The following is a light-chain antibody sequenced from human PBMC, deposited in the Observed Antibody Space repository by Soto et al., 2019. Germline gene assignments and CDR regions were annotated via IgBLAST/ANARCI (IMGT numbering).Light chain of an antibody. J-gene: IGKJ4*01. CDR3: QQYKGYPLT. CDR1: QSISSW. Sequence: DIQMTQSPSTLSASVGDTVTITCRASQSISSWLAWYQQKPGKAPNLLIYQASSLQGGVPSRFSGSGSGTEFTLTISSLQPDDFATYYCQQYKGYPLTFGGGTKVEIK. V-gene: IGKV1-5*03. CDR2: QAS.